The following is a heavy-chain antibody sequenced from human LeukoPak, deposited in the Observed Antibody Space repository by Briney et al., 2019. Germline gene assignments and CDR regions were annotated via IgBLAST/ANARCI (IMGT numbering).Heavy chain of an antibody. CDR2: ISGSGGST. Sequence: GWSLRLACAASGFTFSGYAMSWVRHAPGKGLEWVSAISGSGGSTYYADSVKGRFTISRDNSKNTLYLQMNSLRAEDTAVYYCAKTLPQPGQQLVWLYHYYFDYWGQGTLVTVSS. CDR1: GFTFSGYA. V-gene: IGHV3-23*01. J-gene: IGHJ4*02. CDR3: AKTLPQPGQQLVWLYHYYFDY. D-gene: IGHD6-13*01.